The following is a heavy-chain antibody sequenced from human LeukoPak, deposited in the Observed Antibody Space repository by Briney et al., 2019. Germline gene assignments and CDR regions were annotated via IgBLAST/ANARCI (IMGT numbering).Heavy chain of an antibody. CDR3: AKDSTSAGAFDI. D-gene: IGHD6-19*01. CDR1: GGSFSNYH. J-gene: IGHJ3*02. CDR2: ISGSGGST. Sequence: ETLSLTCAVYGGSFSNYHWSWVRQAPGKGLEWVSAISGSGGSTYYADSVKGRFTISRDNSKNTLYLQMNSLRAEDTAVYYCAKDSTSAGAFDIWGQGTMVTVSS. V-gene: IGHV3-23*01.